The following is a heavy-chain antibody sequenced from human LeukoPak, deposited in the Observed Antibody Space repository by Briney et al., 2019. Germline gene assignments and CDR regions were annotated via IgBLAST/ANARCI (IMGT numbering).Heavy chain of an antibody. D-gene: IGHD3-10*01. CDR1: GFTFSSYA. V-gene: IGHV3-23*01. CDR3: ASHYNGSGSYEDGTDAFDI. CDR2: ISGSGGST. J-gene: IGHJ3*02. Sequence: PGGSLRLSCAASGFTFSSYAMSWVRQAPGKGLGWVSAISGSGGSTYYADSVKGRFTISRDNSKNTLYLQMNSLRAEDTAVYYCASHYNGSGSYEDGTDAFDIWGQGTMVTVSS.